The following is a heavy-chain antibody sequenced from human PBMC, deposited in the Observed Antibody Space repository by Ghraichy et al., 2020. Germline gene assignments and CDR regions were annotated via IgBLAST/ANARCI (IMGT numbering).Heavy chain of an antibody. V-gene: IGHV4-39*01. D-gene: IGHD7-27*01. CDR1: GGSISNSGYY. J-gene: IGHJ4*02. Sequence: GSLSLTCTVSGGSISNSGYYWGWIRQPPGKGLEWIGNIYYSGSTYHNPSLESRVTISVDTSKNQFSLKLSSVTAADTAIYYCARHNRGGDYWGQGTLVTVSS. CDR3: ARHNRGGDY. CDR2: IYYSGST.